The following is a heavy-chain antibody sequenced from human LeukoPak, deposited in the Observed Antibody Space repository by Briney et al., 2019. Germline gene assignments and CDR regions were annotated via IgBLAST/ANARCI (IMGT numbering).Heavy chain of an antibody. D-gene: IGHD5-18*01. V-gene: IGHV3-21*01. Sequence: GGSLRLSCAASGFTFSSYSMNWVRQAPGKGLEWVSSISSSSSYIYYADSVKGRFTISRDNAKNSLYLQMNSLRAEDTAVYYCARDTAMVRFGFDYWGQGTLVTVSS. CDR1: GFTFSSYS. CDR3: ARDTAMVRFGFDY. CDR2: ISSSSSYI. J-gene: IGHJ4*02.